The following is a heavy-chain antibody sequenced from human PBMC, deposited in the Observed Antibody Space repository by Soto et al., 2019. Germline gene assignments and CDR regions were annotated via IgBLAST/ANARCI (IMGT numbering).Heavy chain of an antibody. V-gene: IGHV1-69*13. CDR2: LIPIFGTA. D-gene: IGHD3-3*01. CDR1: GVTFSSYA. CDR3: ATKTRRDYDFWIGTRGYYGMDV. J-gene: IGHJ6*02. Sequence: ASVKVSCKASGVTFSSYAISWVRQAPVQGREWMGGLIPIFGTANYAQKFQGRVTITADEYTSTAYVELSSLRSEDTAVYYCATKTRRDYDFWIGTRGYYGMDVWGQGTTVTVS.